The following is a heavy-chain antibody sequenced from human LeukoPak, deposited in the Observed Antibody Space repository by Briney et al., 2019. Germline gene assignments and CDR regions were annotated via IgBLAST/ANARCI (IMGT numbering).Heavy chain of an antibody. V-gene: IGHV3-30*02. Sequence: GGSLRLSCAASGFTFSSYGLHWVRQSPGKGLEWVAFIWWDGSHQYYADSVKGRFTISRDNSKNTLFLQVNSLRAEDTAVYYCAKDLPLQVSGNWYHVGADHWGHGTLVTVSS. D-gene: IGHD6-13*01. CDR3: AKDLPLQVSGNWYHVGADH. CDR1: GFTFSSYG. J-gene: IGHJ4*01. CDR2: IWWDGSHQ.